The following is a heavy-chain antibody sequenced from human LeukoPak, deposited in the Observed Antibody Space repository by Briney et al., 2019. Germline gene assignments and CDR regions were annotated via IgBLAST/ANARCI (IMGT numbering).Heavy chain of an antibody. V-gene: IGHV4-59*03. CDR2: VHHTGTT. Sequence: PSETLSLTCKVSRGSITDYYWRWIRQPPGKGLEWIAFVHHTGTTSYRPSLRSRATIFLDTSTNQFSLKLSSVTAADTGMYFCATGGDSSKWFGRWGQGTLVTVSS. CDR3: ATGGDSSKWFGR. J-gene: IGHJ4*02. D-gene: IGHD3-10*01. CDR1: RGSITDYY.